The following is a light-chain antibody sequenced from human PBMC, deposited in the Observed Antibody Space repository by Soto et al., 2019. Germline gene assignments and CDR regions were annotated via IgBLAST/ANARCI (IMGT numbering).Light chain of an antibody. V-gene: IGKV3-15*01. J-gene: IGKJ1*01. CDR2: VAS. CDR1: QSVTTN. CDR3: QQYNYWPSRT. Sequence: VMTQSPATLSVSPGERATLSCRASQSVTTNLAWYQQKPGQAPRLLIYVASTRAANIPARFSGSGSGTEFTLTISRLQSEDFAVYYCQQYNYWPSRTFGQGTKVEIK.